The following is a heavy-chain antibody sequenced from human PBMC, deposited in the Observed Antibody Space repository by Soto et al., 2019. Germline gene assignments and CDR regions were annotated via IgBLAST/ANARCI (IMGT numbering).Heavy chain of an antibody. V-gene: IGHV4-34*01. D-gene: IGHD3-10*01. CDR3: ARGAIYGFGELRNYYSYSGRDV. J-gene: IGHJ6*02. CDR2: INHSGST. CDR1: GGSFSGYY. Sequence: KSSETLSLTCAVYGGSFSGYYWSWIRQPPGKGLEWIGEINHSGSTNYNPSLKSRVTISVDTSKNQFSLKLSSVTAADTAVYYCARGAIYGFGELRNYYSYSGRDVWGQGTTVTV.